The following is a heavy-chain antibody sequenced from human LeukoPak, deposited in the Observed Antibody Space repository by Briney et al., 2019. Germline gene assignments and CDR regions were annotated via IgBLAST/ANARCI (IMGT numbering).Heavy chain of an antibody. CDR2: IYYSGST. J-gene: IGHJ6*02. CDR3: ARDPRYYDSSGYFYGMDV. D-gene: IGHD3-22*01. CDR1: GGSISSYY. Sequence: SETLSLTCTVSGGSISSYYWSWIRQPPGKGLEWIGCIYYSGSTNYNPSLKSRVTISVDTSKNQFSLKLSSVTAADTAVYYCARDPRYYDSSGYFYGMDVWGQGTTVTVSS. V-gene: IGHV4-59*01.